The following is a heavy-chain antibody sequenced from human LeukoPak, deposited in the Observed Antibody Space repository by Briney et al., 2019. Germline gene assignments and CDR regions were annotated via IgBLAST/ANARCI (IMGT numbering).Heavy chain of an antibody. Sequence: TSETLSLTCTVSGGSISSSSYYWGWIRQPPGKGLEWIGSIYYSGSTYYNPSLKSRVTISVDTSKNQFSLKPSSVTAADTAVYYCARRDDYGDYRDYWGQGTLVTVSS. CDR1: GGSISSSSYY. J-gene: IGHJ4*02. D-gene: IGHD4-17*01. CDR2: IYYSGST. V-gene: IGHV4-39*01. CDR3: ARRDDYGDYRDY.